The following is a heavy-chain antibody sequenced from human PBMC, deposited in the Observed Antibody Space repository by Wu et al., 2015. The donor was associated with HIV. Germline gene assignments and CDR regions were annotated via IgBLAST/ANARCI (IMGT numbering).Heavy chain of an antibody. D-gene: IGHD6-13*01. CDR1: GYTFTGYY. Sequence: QVQLVQSGAEVKKPGASVKVSCKASGYTFTGYYMHWVRQAPGQGLEWMGWINPNSGGTNYAQKFQGRVTMTRDTSISTAYMELSRLRSDDTAVYYCAREGKNDSSSWYTWFDPWGQGTLVTVSS. V-gene: IGHV1-2*02. J-gene: IGHJ5*02. CDR2: INPNSGGT. CDR3: AREGKNDSSSWYTWFDP.